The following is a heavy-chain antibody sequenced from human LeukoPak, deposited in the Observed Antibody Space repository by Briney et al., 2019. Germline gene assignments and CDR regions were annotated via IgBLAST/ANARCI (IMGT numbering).Heavy chain of an antibody. V-gene: IGHV3-66*01. Sequence: GGSLRLSCVASGFTVSRNYMSWVRQAPGKGLEWVSIIHSDGSIYYADSVKGRFTISRDNSKNTLYLQMNGLRAEDTAVYYCVRVLDRFDPWGQGSLVTVSS. CDR2: IHSDGSI. J-gene: IGHJ5*02. CDR1: GFTVSRNY. D-gene: IGHD1-1*01. CDR3: VRVLDRFDP.